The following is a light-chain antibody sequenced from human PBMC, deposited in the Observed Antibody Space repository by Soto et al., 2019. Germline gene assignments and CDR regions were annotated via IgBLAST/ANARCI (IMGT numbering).Light chain of an antibody. CDR2: CAS. CDR3: QQYYGTPLT. V-gene: IGKV4-1*01. J-gene: IGKJ1*01. CDR1: QSVLYSPNNENY. Sequence: DIVMTQSPDSLAVSLGERATINCKSSQSVLYSPNNENYVAWYQQKPGQPPKLLVYCASARESGVPDRFSGSGSGTACTLTISSLQAEDVAVYYGQQYYGTPLTFGQGTKVEIK.